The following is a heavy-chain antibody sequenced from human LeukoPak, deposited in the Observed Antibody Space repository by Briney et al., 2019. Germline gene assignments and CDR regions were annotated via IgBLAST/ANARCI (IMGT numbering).Heavy chain of an antibody. V-gene: IGHV3-48*01. J-gene: IGHJ4*02. CDR1: GFTFSSYS. CDR2: ISSSSSTI. CDR3: AREQWLVPFDY. D-gene: IGHD6-19*01. Sequence: GGPLRLSCAASGFTFSSYSMNWVRQAPGKGLEWVSYISSSSSTIYYADSVKGRFTISRDNAKNSLYLQMNSLRAEDTAVYYCAREQWLVPFDYWGQGTLVTVSS.